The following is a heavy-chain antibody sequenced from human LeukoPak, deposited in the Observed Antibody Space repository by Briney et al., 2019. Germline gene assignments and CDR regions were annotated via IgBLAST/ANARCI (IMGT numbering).Heavy chain of an antibody. V-gene: IGHV3-69-1*02. CDR1: GFTFSDYY. Sequence: GGSLRLSCAASGFTFSDYYMNWVRQAPGKGLEWVSSISSSSTIYYADSVKGRFTISRDNAKNSLYLQMNSLRAEDTAVYYCARDIGYYGSGSYYNRKIYYYYYGMDVWGQGTTVTVSS. J-gene: IGHJ6*02. D-gene: IGHD3-10*01. CDR3: ARDIGYYGSGSYYNRKIYYYYYGMDV. CDR2: ISSSSTI.